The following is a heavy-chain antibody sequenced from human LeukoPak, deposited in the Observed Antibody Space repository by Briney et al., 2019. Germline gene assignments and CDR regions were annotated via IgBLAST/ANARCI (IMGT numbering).Heavy chain of an antibody. CDR1: GYTFTSYD. Sequence: ASVKVSCKASGYTFTSYDISWVRQAPGQGREGRGWISAYNGNRKYAQKLQARVTMTTHPSPSTAYMELRSLRSDDTAVYYCARDRCSSTSCYYYYMDVWGKGTTVTVSS. CDR2: ISAYNGNR. D-gene: IGHD2-2*01. V-gene: IGHV1-18*01. J-gene: IGHJ6*03. CDR3: ARDRCSSTSCYYYYMDV.